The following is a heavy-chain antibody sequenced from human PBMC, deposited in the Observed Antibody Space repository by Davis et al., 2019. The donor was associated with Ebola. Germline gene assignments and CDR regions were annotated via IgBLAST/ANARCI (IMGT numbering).Heavy chain of an antibody. CDR3: ARDRGVLRLVATITNYYYYYGMDV. V-gene: IGHV3-11*01. CDR1: GGSISSGDYY. J-gene: IGHJ6*02. D-gene: IGHD5-12*01. CDR2: ISSSGSTI. Sequence: LSLTCTVSGGSISSGDYYMSWIRQAPGKGLEWVSYISSSGSTIYYADSVKGRFTISRDNAKNSLYLQMNSLRAEDTAVYYCARDRGVLRLVATITNYYYYYGMDVWGQGTTVTVSS.